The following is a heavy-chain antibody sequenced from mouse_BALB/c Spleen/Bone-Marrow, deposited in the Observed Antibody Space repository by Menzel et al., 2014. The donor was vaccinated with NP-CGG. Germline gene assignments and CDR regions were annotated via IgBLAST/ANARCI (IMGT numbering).Heavy chain of an antibody. J-gene: IGHJ4*01. V-gene: IGHV14-3*02. CDR1: GFNIKDTY. CDR3: ARYGNGLMDY. CDR2: IDTANGNT. D-gene: IGHD2-1*01. Sequence: EVKLMESGAELVKPGASVKLSCTASGFNIKDTYMHWVQQRPEQGLEWIGRIDTANGNTKYDPKFQGKATITADTSSNTAYLQLSGLTSEDTAVYYCARYGNGLMDYWGQGTSVTVSS.